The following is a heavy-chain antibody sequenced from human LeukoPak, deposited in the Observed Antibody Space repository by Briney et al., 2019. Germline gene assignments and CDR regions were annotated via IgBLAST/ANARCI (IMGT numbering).Heavy chain of an antibody. CDR1: GGTFSSYT. Sequence: SVKVSCKAFGGTFSSYTISWVRQAPGQGLEWMGGIIPILGIANYAQKFQGRVTITADKSTSTAYMELSSLRSEDTAVYYCAREDYYDRDRPLVYWGQGTLVTVSS. CDR3: AREDYYDRDRPLVY. V-gene: IGHV1-69*10. J-gene: IGHJ4*02. D-gene: IGHD3-22*01. CDR2: IIPILGIA.